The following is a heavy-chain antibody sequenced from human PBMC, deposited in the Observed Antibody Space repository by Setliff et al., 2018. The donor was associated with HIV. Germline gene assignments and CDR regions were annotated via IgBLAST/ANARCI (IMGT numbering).Heavy chain of an antibody. CDR1: GGSINNYY. J-gene: IGHJ6*03. D-gene: IGHD3-10*01. Sequence: SETLSLTCTVSGGSINNYYWSWIRQSPGKGLVWIAHIYYNGNTGYNPSLKSRLSISVDTPKNQFSLKLTSMTAADTAVYYCVRTGSSTSWGIYYYYYMDIWGKGSTVTVSS. CDR2: IYYNGNT. V-gene: IGHV4-59*08. CDR3: VRTGSSTSWGIYYYYYMDI.